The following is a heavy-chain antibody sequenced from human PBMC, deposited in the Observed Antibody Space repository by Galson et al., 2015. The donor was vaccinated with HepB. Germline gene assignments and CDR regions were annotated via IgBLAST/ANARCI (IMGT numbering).Heavy chain of an antibody. D-gene: IGHD6-19*01. CDR2: IHPEFGDT. CDR3: AREAVAGIFYFDP. J-gene: IGHJ5*02. V-gene: IGHV1-18*01. Sequence: SVKVSCKASGYSFTNYGLHWVRQAPGQGLEWMGWIHPEFGDTHFAERLQGRVTLTTDMSTSTAYMELTGLTSNDTAVYSCAREAVAGIFYFDPWGQGTLATVSS. CDR1: GYSFTNYG.